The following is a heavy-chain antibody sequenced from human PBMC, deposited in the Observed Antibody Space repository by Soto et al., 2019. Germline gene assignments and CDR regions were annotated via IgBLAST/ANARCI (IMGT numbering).Heavy chain of an antibody. J-gene: IGHJ4*02. Sequence: EVQLVESGGGLVQPGGSLRLSCAASGFTVSSNYMSWVRQAPGKGLEWVSVIYSGGSTYYADSVKGRFTISRDNSKNTLYLQMNSLRAEDTAVYYCARWIGYCSSTSCYNFDYWGQGTLVTVSS. D-gene: IGHD2-2*02. CDR3: ARWIGYCSSTSCYNFDY. CDR1: GFTVSSNY. V-gene: IGHV3-66*01. CDR2: IYSGGST.